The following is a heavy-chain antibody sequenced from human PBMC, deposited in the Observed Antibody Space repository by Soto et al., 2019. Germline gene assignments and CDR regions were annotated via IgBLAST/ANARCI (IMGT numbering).Heavy chain of an antibody. CDR3: AREAVVATIGVCDY. D-gene: IGHD5-12*01. V-gene: IGHV3-21*01. Sequence: GGSLRLSCAASGFTFSSYAMSWVRQAPGKGLEWVSSISSSSSYIYYADSVKGRFTISRDNAKNSLYLQMNSLRAEDTAVYYCAREAVVATIGVCDYWGQGTLVTVSS. J-gene: IGHJ4*02. CDR1: GFTFSSYA. CDR2: ISSSSSYI.